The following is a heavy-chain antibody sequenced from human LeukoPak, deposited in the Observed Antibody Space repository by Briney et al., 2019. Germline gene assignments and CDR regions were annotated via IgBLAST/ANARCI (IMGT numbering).Heavy chain of an antibody. CDR3: ASDCSGGSCYPSGFDY. D-gene: IGHD2-15*01. Sequence: GSSVKVSCKASGGTFSSYAISWVRQAPGQGLEWMGRIIPILGIANYAQKFQGRVTITADKSTSTAYMELSSLRSEDTAVYYCASDCSGGSCYPSGFDYWGQGTLVTVSS. CDR2: IIPILGIA. V-gene: IGHV1-69*04. CDR1: GGTFSSYA. J-gene: IGHJ4*02.